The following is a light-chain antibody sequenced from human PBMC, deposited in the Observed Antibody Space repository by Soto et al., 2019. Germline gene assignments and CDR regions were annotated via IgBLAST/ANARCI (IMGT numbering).Light chain of an antibody. CDR2: GAS. V-gene: IGKV3-20*01. J-gene: IGKJ4*01. Sequence: IVLTQSPGTLSLSPGERATLSCRASRSFGTFLAWYQQKPGQAPRLLIYGASSRATVIPDRFSGSGSGTDFTLTISRLEPEDFAVYYCQQYSSSPPLTFGGGTKVEIK. CDR1: RSFGTF. CDR3: QQYSSSPPLT.